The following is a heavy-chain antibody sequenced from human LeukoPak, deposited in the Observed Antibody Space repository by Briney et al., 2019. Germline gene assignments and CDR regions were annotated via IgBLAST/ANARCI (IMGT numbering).Heavy chain of an antibody. V-gene: IGHV3-30-3*01. CDR1: GFTFSSYP. CDR2: ISYDGSKI. CDR3: ARESGWGLPHAFDF. Sequence: GGSLRLSCAASGFTFSSYPLHWVRQAPGKGLEWVTLISYDGSKIYYADSVKGRFTISRDNSKNTLFLQMNSLRAEDTAVYYCARESGWGLPHAFDFWGQGTMVTVSS. J-gene: IGHJ3*01. D-gene: IGHD3-3*01.